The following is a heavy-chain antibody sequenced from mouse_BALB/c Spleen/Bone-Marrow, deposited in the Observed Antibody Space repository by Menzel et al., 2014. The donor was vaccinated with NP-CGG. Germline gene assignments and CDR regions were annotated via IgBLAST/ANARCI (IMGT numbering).Heavy chain of an antibody. J-gene: IGHJ3*01. CDR3: ARSGDVGFAY. CDR1: GYTFTAYW. Sequence: GASVKLSCKASGYTFTAYWMQWVKQRPGQGLEWIGAIYPGDGDTRYTQKFKDKATLTAEKSSSTAYMQLSSLASEDSAVYYCARSGDVGFAYWGQGTLVTVSA. CDR2: IYPGDGDT. D-gene: IGHD3-3*01. V-gene: IGHV1-87*01.